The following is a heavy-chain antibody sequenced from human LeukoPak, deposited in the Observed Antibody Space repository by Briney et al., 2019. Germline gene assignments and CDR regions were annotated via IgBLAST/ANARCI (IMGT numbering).Heavy chain of an antibody. CDR3: ASKGIAVASAFFDY. J-gene: IGHJ4*02. V-gene: IGHV4-4*02. Sequence: SETLALTCAVSGGSISSSNWWSWVRPPPGKGLEWIGEIYHSGSTNYNPSLKSRVTISVDKSKNQFSLKLSSVTAADTAVYYCASKGIAVASAFFDYWGQGTLVTVSS. D-gene: IGHD6-19*01. CDR2: IYHSGST. CDR1: GGSISSSNW.